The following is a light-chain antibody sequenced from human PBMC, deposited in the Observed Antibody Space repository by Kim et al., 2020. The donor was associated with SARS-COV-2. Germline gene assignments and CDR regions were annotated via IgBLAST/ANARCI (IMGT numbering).Light chain of an antibody. CDR3: VAWDDSLSGRV. J-gene: IGLJ3*02. CDR1: HSTIGTKY. Sequence: RSVSSSCSGSHSTIGTKYIYWYRQRPGPAPKLLIYRNHRRPSGCPYRFSGSKSGTTASLAISGLRSEDEAHYYCVAWDDSLSGRVFGGGTKVTVL. CDR2: RNH. V-gene: IGLV1-47*01.